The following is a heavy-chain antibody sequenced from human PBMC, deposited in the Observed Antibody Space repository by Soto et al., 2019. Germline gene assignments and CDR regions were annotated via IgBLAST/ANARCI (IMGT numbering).Heavy chain of an antibody. CDR2: IYYSGST. CDR3: ARTSNDYSNHIWFAP. CDR1: GGSFSGYY. J-gene: IGHJ5*02. Sequence: PSETLSLTCSVYGGSFSGYYYNWIRQSPGKGLEWIGYIYYSGSTYYNPSLKSRVTISVDTSKNQFSLKLSSVTAADTAVYYCARTSNDYSNHIWFAPWGQGTLVTVSS. V-gene: IGHV4-59*06. D-gene: IGHD4-4*01.